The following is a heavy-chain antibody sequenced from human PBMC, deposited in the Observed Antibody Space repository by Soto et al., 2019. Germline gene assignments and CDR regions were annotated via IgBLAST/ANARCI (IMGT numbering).Heavy chain of an antibody. J-gene: IGHJ4*02. V-gene: IGHV3-23*01. CDR2: ISARGGSS. Sequence: VQLLESGGGLVQPGGSLRLSCAASGFSFSSYAMVWVRQAPGKGLVWVSVISARGGSSYFADSVKGRFTISRDNSKNVLSLEMNSLRADDTAIYFCAKGSIEYSASVDNWGQGTLVLVSS. CDR1: GFSFSSYA. CDR3: AKGSIEYSASVDN. D-gene: IGHD5-12*01.